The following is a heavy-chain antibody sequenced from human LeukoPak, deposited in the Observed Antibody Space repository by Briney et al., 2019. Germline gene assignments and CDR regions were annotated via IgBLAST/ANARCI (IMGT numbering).Heavy chain of an antibody. D-gene: IGHD3-3*01. V-gene: IGHV1-18*01. CDR1: GYTFTTYG. CDR2: INANNGDT. Sequence: ASVKVSCKASGYTFTTYGISWVRQAPGQGLEWMGWINANNGDTHYAQKLQGRITMTTDTSTSTVYMELRSLRSDDTAVYYCTRDFVLLTSYDVFENWGQGILVTVSS. CDR3: TRDFVLLTSYDVFEN. J-gene: IGHJ4*02.